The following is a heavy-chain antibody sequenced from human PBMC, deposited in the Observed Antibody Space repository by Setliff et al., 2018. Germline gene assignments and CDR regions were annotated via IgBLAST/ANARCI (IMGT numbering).Heavy chain of an antibody. Sequence: ASVKVSCKASGYTFTSYDINWVRQATGQGLEWMGWMNPNSGNTGYAQKFQGRVTMTRNTCISTAYMELSSLRSEDTAVYYCARGGIVVVTAILYGMDVWGQGTTFTVSS. CDR2: MNPNSGNT. CDR1: GYTFTSYD. J-gene: IGHJ6*02. V-gene: IGHV1-8*02. D-gene: IGHD2-21*02. CDR3: ARGGIVVVTAILYGMDV.